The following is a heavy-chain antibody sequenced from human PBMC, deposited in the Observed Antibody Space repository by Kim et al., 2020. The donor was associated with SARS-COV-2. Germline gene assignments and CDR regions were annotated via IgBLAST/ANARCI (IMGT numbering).Heavy chain of an antibody. D-gene: IGHD3-3*01. V-gene: IGHV3-30-3*01. CDR1: GFTFSSYA. CDR3: ARDQDRDFWSGYYTVY. Sequence: GGSLRLSCAASGFTFSSYAMHWVRQAPGKGLEWVAVISYDGSNKYYADSVKGRFTISRDNSKNTLYLQMNSLRAEDTAVYYCARDQDRDFWSGYYTVYWGQGTLVTVSS. CDR2: ISYDGSNK. J-gene: IGHJ4*02.